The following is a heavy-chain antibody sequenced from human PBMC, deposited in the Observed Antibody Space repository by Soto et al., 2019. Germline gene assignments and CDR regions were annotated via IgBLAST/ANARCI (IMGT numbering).Heavy chain of an antibody. D-gene: IGHD3-22*01. V-gene: IGHV3-15*07. CDR1: GFTFSNAW. CDR3: TTDSYSTIIIVRFYY. Sequence: PGGSLRLSCAASGFTFSNAWINWVRQAPGKGLEWVGRIKSKTDGGTTDYAEPVKGRFAISRDDSNNMVYLQMNSLKIKDTAVYYCTTDSYSTIIIVRFYYWGHGTLVTVSS. J-gene: IGHJ4*01. CDR2: IKSKTDGGTT.